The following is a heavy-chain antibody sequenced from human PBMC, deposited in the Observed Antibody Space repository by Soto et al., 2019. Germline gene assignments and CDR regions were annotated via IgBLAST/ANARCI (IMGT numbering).Heavy chain of an antibody. Sequence: SETLSLTCTVSGGSISSYYWSWIRQPAGKGLEWIGRIYTSGSTNYNPSLKSRVTTSVDTSKNQFSLKLSSVTAADTAVYYCARALDSRHYYYYYGMDVWGQGTTVTVSS. CDR3: ARALDSRHYYYYYGMDV. CDR1: GGSISSYY. V-gene: IGHV4-4*07. CDR2: IYTSGST. D-gene: IGHD3-9*01. J-gene: IGHJ6*02.